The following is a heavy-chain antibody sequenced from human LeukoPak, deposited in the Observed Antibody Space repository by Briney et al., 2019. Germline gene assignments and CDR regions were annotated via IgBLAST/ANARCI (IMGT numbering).Heavy chain of an antibody. J-gene: IGHJ1*01. CDR2: ISAYNGNT. CDR1: GYTFTSYG. D-gene: IGHD3-22*01. CDR3: ARDSSGYYYPEYFQH. V-gene: IGHV1-18*01. Sequence: GASVKVSCKASGYTFTSYGISWVRQAPGQGLEWMGWISAYNGNTNYAQKLQGRVTMTTDTSTSTAYMELRSLRSDDTAVYYCARDSSGYYYPEYFQHWGQGTLVTVFS.